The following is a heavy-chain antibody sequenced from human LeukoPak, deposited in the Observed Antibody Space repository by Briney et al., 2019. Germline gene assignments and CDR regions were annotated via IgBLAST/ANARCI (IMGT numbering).Heavy chain of an antibody. V-gene: IGHV3-23*01. D-gene: IGHD3-10*01. CDR1: GFTFSTYA. CDR3: AKDWYYYGSGCYLIDP. J-gene: IGHJ5*02. CDR2: IIASGEST. Sequence: GGSLRLSCAASGFTFSTYAMSWVRQGPGKGLEWVSTIIASGESTYYTDSVKGRFTISRDNSKNTLYLQMNGLRAEDTAVYYCAKDWYYYGSGCYLIDPWGQGTLVTVSS.